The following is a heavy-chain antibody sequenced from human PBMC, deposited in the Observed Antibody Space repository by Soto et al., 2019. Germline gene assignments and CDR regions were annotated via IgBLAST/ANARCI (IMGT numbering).Heavy chain of an antibody. V-gene: IGHV3-30*03. CDR1: GFNFFDYG. CDR3: ARARGYTYDLNLPLDC. CDR2: ISSDGTTK. Sequence: QVHLVESGGGEVQPGRSLRLSCAASGFNFFDYGMHWVRQAPGRGLEWVALISSDGTTKVYADSMKGRVTISRDNFRNTVHVQLNSLRAEDTAVYYCARARGYTYDLNLPLDCWGQGTRVTVSS. J-gene: IGHJ4*02. D-gene: IGHD3-16*01.